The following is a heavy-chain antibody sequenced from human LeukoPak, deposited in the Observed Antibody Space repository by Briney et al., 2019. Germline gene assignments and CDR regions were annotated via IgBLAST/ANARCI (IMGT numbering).Heavy chain of an antibody. J-gene: IGHJ4*02. Sequence: ASVKVSCKASGYTSTGYYMHWVRQAPGQGLEWMGWINPNSGGTSYAQKFQGRVTMTRDTSISTAYMELSRLRSDDTAVYYCARGDSGGSPVTYWGQGTLVTVSS. CDR2: INPNSGGT. V-gene: IGHV1-2*02. CDR1: GYTSTGYY. CDR3: ARGDSGGSPVTY. D-gene: IGHD1-26*01.